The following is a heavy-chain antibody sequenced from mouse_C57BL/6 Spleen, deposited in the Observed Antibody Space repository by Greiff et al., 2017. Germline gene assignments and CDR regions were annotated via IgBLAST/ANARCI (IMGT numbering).Heavy chain of an antibody. CDR1: GFTFSSYA. CDR3: ARDDYYGSSYDAMDY. CDR2: ISDGGSYT. J-gene: IGHJ4*01. D-gene: IGHD1-1*01. V-gene: IGHV5-4*01. Sequence: EVKVVESGGGLVKPGGSLKLSCAASGFTFSSYAMSWVRQTPEKRLEWVATISDGGSYTYYPDNVKGRFTISRDNAKNNLYLQMSHLKSEDTAMYYCARDDYYGSSYDAMDYWGQGTSVTVSS.